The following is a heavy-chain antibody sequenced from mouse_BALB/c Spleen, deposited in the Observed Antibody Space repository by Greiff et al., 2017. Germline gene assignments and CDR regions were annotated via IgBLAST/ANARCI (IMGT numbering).Heavy chain of an antibody. V-gene: IGHV1S56*01. CDR3: ARMATVVDY. D-gene: IGHD1-1*01. CDR1: GYTFTSYY. Sequence: VQLQQSGPELVKPGASVRISCKASGYTFTSYYIHWVKQRPGQGLEWIGWIYPGNVNTKYNEKFKGKATLTADKSSSTAYMQLSSLTSEDSAVYFCARMATVVDYWGQGTTLTVSS. J-gene: IGHJ2*01. CDR2: IYPGNVNT.